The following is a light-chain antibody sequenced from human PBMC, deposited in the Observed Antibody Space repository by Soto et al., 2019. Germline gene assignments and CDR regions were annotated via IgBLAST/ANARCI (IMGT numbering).Light chain of an antibody. CDR2: RNN. J-gene: IGLJ1*01. Sequence: HSVLTQPPSASGTPGQRVTISCSGSSSNIGSHYVYWYQQLPGTAPKLLIYRNNQRPSGVPDRFSGSKSGTSASLAISGLRSEDEADYYCAAWDDTLSGYVFGTGTKLTVL. V-gene: IGLV1-47*01. CDR3: AAWDDTLSGYV. CDR1: SSNIGSHY.